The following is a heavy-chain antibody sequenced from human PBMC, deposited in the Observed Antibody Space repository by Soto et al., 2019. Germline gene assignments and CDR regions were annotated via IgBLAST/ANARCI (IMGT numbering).Heavy chain of an antibody. D-gene: IGHD6-13*01. CDR1: GGSISSSSYY. CDR2: IYYSGST. J-gene: IGHJ4*02. CDR3: ASRSYSSSWYGVDY. V-gene: IGHV4-39*01. Sequence: SETLSLTCTVSGGSISSSSYYWGWIRQPPGKGLEWIGSIYYSGSTYYNPSLKSRVTISVDTSKNQFSLKLSSVTAADTAVYYCASRSYSSSWYGVDYWGQGTLVTVS.